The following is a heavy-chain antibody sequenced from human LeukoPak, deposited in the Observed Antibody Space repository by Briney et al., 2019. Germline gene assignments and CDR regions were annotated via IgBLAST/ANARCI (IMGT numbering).Heavy chain of an antibody. Sequence: GASVKVSCKASGYTFTSYGISWVRQAPGQGLEWMGWISAYNGNTNYAQKLQGRVTMTTDTSTNTAYMELSSLRSEDTAVYYCARGVKIAVAGIYYFDYWGQGTLVTVSS. CDR3: ARGVKIAVAGIYYFDY. CDR1: GYTFTSYG. D-gene: IGHD6-19*01. J-gene: IGHJ4*02. V-gene: IGHV1-18*01. CDR2: ISAYNGNT.